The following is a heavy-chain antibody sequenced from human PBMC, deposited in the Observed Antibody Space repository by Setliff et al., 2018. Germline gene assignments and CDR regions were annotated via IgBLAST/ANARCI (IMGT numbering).Heavy chain of an antibody. J-gene: IGHJ3*02. CDR2: INPHSGGT. V-gene: IGHV1-2*02. Sequence: ASVKVSCKASGYTFTGYYIHWVRQAPGQGLEWMGWINPHSGGTNFPQTFQGRVTMTRDTSINTAYMELSSLTSDDTAVYYCARVGGYASAWHGIEAFDIWGQGTKVTVSS. CDR3: ARVGGYASAWHGIEAFDI. CDR1: GYTFTGYY. D-gene: IGHD6-19*01.